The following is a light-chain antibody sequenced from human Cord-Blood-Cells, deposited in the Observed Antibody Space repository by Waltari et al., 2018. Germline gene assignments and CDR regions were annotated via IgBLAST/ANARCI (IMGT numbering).Light chain of an antibody. CDR2: GKN. Sequence: SSELTQDPAVSVALGQTVRITCQGDSLRSDYASWYQQTPGQAPVLVIYGKNNRPSGIPDRFSGSSSGNTASLTITGAQAEDEADYDCNSRDSSGNHLGVFGTGTKVTVL. J-gene: IGLJ1*01. CDR1: SLRSDY. V-gene: IGLV3-19*01. CDR3: NSRDSSGNHLGV.